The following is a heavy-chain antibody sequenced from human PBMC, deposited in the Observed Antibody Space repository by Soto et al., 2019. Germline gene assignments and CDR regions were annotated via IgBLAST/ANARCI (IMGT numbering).Heavy chain of an antibody. D-gene: IGHD2-15*01. CDR2: ISYDGSNK. CDR3: ARAGCDGGRCYTQVGLRYGMDV. Sequence: QVQLVESGGGVVQPGRSLRLSCAASGFTFSSYAMYWVRQAPGKGLEWVAVISYDGSNKYYADSVKGRFTISRDNSKNTLYLQMNSLRAEDTAVYYCARAGCDGGRCYTQVGLRYGMDVWGQGTTVTVSS. V-gene: IGHV3-30-3*01. CDR1: GFTFSSYA. J-gene: IGHJ6*02.